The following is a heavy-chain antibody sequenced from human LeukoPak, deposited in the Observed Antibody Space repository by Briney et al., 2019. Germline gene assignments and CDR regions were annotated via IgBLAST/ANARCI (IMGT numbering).Heavy chain of an antibody. V-gene: IGHV3-23*01. D-gene: IGHD3-22*01. CDR2: ICKSGGST. CDR3: ARDSYYYDSSGYLRRGAFDI. Sequence: GGSLRLSCGASGFTFSSYAMSWVRQAPGRGLEWVSAICKSGGSTFYADSVRGRFTISRDNSKNTLYLQMNSLRAEDTAVYYCARDSYYYDSSGYLRRGAFDIWGQGTMVTVSS. J-gene: IGHJ3*02. CDR1: GFTFSSYA.